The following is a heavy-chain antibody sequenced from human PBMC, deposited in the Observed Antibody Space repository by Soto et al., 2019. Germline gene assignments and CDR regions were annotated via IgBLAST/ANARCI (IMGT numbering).Heavy chain of an antibody. D-gene: IGHD1-7*01. V-gene: IGHV3-48*01. CDR1: GFTFSSYS. J-gene: IGHJ4*02. Sequence: GGSLRLSCAASGFTFSSYSMNWVRQAPGKGLEWVSYISSSSSTIYYADSVKGRFTISRDNAKNSLYLQMNSLRAEDTAVYYCAREIITGTTFGFVWGQGTLVTVSS. CDR2: ISSSSSTI. CDR3: AREIITGTTFGFV.